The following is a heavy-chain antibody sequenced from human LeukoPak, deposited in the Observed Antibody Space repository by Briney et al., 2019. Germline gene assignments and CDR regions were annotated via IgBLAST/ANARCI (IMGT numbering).Heavy chain of an antibody. D-gene: IGHD5-12*01. J-gene: IGHJ4*02. Sequence: ASVKVSCKASRYTFTGYYMHWVRQAPGQGLEWMGWINPNSGGTNYAQKFQGRVTMTRDTSISTAYMELSRLRSDDTAVYYCARDPGYSGYGFFDYWGQGTLVTVSS. CDR2: INPNSGGT. CDR1: RYTFTGYY. V-gene: IGHV1-2*02. CDR3: ARDPGYSGYGFFDY.